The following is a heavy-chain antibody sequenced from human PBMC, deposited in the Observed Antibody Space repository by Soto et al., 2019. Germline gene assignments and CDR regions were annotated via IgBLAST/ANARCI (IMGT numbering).Heavy chain of an antibody. CDR3: ARSTYYDILTGSYYYYAMDV. Sequence: EVQLVESGGGLTQPGVSLRLSCAASGFTVGSNYMSWVRQAPGKGLEWVSVIYSEGTPYYADSVKGRFTISRENSNNTPYLHMNNLRAEDTAVYYCARSTYYDILTGSYYYYAMDVWGQGTKVTVSS. V-gene: IGHV3-53*01. CDR2: IYSEGTP. J-gene: IGHJ6*02. CDR1: GFTVGSNY. D-gene: IGHD3-9*01.